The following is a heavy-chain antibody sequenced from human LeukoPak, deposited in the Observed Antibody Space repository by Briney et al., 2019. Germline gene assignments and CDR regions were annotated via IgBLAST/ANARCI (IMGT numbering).Heavy chain of an antibody. CDR1: GFTFSNFG. D-gene: IGHD5-18*01. V-gene: IGHV3-33*07. Sequence: GMSLRLSCAASGFTFSNFGMYWVRQAPGKGLEWVAVIWNDGSNKYYADSLKGLFTISRDNSKNALYLQVNSLRAEDTAVYYCVRDGYSDGFDYWGQGTLVAVSS. J-gene: IGHJ4*02. CDR2: IWNDGSNK. CDR3: VRDGYSDGFDY.